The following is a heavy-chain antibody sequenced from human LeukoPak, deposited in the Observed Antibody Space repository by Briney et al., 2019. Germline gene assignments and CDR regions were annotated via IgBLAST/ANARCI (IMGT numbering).Heavy chain of an antibody. V-gene: IGHV4-61*09. CDR2: TYTSGST. CDR3: ARASDHYYDSSGYSV. CDR1: GGSISSGSYY. Sequence: SETLSLTCTVSGGSISSGSYYWSWIRQPAGKGLEWIGHTYTSGSTNYNPSLKSRVTISVDTSKNQFSLKLSSVTAADTAVYYCARASDHYYDSSGYSVWGQGTLVTVSS. J-gene: IGHJ4*02. D-gene: IGHD3-22*01.